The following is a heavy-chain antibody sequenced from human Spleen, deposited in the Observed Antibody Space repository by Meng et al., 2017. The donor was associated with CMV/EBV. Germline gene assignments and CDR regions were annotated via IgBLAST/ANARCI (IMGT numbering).Heavy chain of an antibody. D-gene: IGHD3-10*01. V-gene: IGHV7-4-1*02. Sequence: MKWVRQASGRGIEWMGSINTSTGNPNDAPGFTGRFGLSLDTAVSTTSPQISSLEAEDTGVYSCASGTEALGVWYGASDRSSDYSGQGTLVTVSS. J-gene: IGHJ4*03. CDR3: ASGTEALGVWYGASDRSSDY. CDR2: INTSTGNP.